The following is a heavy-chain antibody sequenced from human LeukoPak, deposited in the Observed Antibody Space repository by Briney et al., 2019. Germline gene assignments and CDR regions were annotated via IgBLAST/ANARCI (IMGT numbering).Heavy chain of an antibody. J-gene: IGHJ4*02. Sequence: GGSLRLSCAASGFTFSRYGMHWVRQAPGKGPEWMAVISSDGNKKYYIDSVKGRFTISRDNAKNSVYLEMNSLRAEDTAVYFCARDRGWQQFDYWGQGTLVTVSS. V-gene: IGHV3-30*03. CDR3: ARDRGWQQFDY. D-gene: IGHD5-24*01. CDR2: ISSDGNKK. CDR1: GFTFSRYG.